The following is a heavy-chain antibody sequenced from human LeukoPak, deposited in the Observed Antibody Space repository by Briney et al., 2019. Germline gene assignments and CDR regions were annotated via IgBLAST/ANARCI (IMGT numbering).Heavy chain of an antibody. J-gene: IGHJ4*02. Sequence: GGSLRLSCAASGSTFSSYSMNWVRQAPGKGLEWVSSISSSSSYIYYADSVKGRFTISRDNAKNSLYLQMNSLRAEDTAVYYCARDTGYCSSTSCPGPDFDYWGQGTLVTVSS. CDR2: ISSSSSYI. D-gene: IGHD2-2*01. CDR1: GSTFSSYS. V-gene: IGHV3-21*01. CDR3: ARDTGYCSSTSCPGPDFDY.